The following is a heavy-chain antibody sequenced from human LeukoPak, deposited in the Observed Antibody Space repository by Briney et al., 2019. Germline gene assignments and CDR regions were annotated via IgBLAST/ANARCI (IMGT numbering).Heavy chain of an antibody. CDR1: GGSISNYY. V-gene: IGHV4-59*01. J-gene: IGHJ5*02. CDR2: IYASGIT. D-gene: IGHD2-2*01. CDR3: ARDFIVGCSSTSCYAWFDP. Sequence: SETLSLTCTVSGGSISNYYWTWIRQAPGKGLEWIGYIYASGITNYNPSLKSRVRISRGTSENQFSLRLSSVAAADTAVYYCARDFIVGCSSTSCYAWFDPWGQGTLVTVSS.